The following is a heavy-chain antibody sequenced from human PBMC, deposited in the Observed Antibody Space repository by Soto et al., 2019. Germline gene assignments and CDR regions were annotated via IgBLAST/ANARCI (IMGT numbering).Heavy chain of an antibody. CDR1: GFTFSDYY. CDR2: ISSSGSTI. D-gene: IGHD2-15*01. CDR3: ASDPVVAATRDFDY. J-gene: IGHJ4*02. Sequence: LRLSCAASGFTFSDYYMSWIRQAPGKGLEWVSYISSSGSTIYYADSVKGRFTISRDNAKNSLYLQMNSLRAEDTTVYYCASDPVVAATRDFDYWGQGTLVTVSS. V-gene: IGHV3-11*01.